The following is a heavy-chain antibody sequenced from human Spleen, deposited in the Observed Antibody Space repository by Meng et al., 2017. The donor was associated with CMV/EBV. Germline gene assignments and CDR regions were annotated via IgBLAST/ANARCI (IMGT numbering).Heavy chain of an antibody. J-gene: IGHJ6*02. V-gene: IGHV4-34*01. CDR2: INHSGST. Sequence: SETLSLTCAVYGGSFSGYYWSWIRQPPGKGLEWIGEINHSGSTNYNPSLKSRVTISVDTSKNQFSLKLSSVTAADTAVYYCARGGGPARYYYYYGMDVWGQGTTVTVSS. CDR3: ARGGGPARYYYYYGMDV. CDR1: GGSFSGYY. D-gene: IGHD3-16*01.